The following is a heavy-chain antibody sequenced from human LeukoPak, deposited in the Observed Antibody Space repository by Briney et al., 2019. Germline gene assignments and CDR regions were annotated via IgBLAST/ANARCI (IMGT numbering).Heavy chain of an antibody. Sequence: SETLSLTCAVYGGSFSGCYWSWIRQPPGKGLEWIGEINHSGSTNYNPSLKSRVTISVDTSKNQFSLKPSSVTAADTAVYYCARGRGGYWGQGTLVTVSS. CDR3: ARGRGGY. D-gene: IGHD3-10*01. CDR1: GGSFSGCY. CDR2: INHSGST. V-gene: IGHV4-34*01. J-gene: IGHJ4*02.